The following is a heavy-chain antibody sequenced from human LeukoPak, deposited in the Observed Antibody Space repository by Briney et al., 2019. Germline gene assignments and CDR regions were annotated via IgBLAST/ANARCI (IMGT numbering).Heavy chain of an antibody. CDR2: ISSSSSYI. D-gene: IGHD6-13*01. CDR1: GFTFSN. V-gene: IGHV3-21*06. CDR3: ARAQIVAAGTGPFDS. Sequence: GGSLRLSCAASGFTFSNMNWVRQAPGKGLEWVSSISSSSSYIYYADSVKGRFTISRDNARNSLYLQMNSLRAEDTAVYYCARAQIVAAGTGPFDSWGQGALVTVSS. J-gene: IGHJ4*02.